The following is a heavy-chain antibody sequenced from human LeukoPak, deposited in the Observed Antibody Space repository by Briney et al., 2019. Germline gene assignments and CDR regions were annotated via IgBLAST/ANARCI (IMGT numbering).Heavy chain of an antibody. CDR2: IYNSGST. CDR1: GGSISDYN. Sequence: SETLSLTCTVSGGSISDYNWSWIRQPPGKGLEWIGYIYNSGSTNFNPSLKSRVTISVDTSKNQFSLKLSSVTAADTAVYYCATTTYYHDGSGYHNKAFNIWGLGTMVTVSS. V-gene: IGHV4-4*09. D-gene: IGHD3-22*01. J-gene: IGHJ3*02. CDR3: ATTTYYHDGSGYHNKAFNI.